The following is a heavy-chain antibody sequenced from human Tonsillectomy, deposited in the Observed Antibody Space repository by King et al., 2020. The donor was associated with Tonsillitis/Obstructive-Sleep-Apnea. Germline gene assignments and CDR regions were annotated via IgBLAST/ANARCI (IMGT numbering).Heavy chain of an antibody. CDR2: IYPANSDT. CDR3: ASLVGYCSGGRCPYYFDH. D-gene: IGHD2-15*01. CDR1: GYSFSNYW. Sequence: VPLVEFGAEVKKPGESLRISCKGSGYSFSNYWIHWVRQMPGRGLEWMGIIYPANSDTRYSPSFQGQVTVSADKSISTAYLQWSSLKASDTAMYYCASLVGYCSGGRCPYYFDHWGQGTLVTVSS. J-gene: IGHJ4*02. V-gene: IGHV5-51*01.